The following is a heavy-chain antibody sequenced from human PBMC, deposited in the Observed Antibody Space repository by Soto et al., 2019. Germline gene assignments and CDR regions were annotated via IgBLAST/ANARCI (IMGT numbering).Heavy chain of an antibody. J-gene: IGHJ4*02. CDR1: ALRLRSYT. CDR2: ISSSSSDT. D-gene: IGHD6-13*01. V-gene: IGHV3-21*01. CDR3: ARDGGGYATGWFAK. Sequence: SGGAQILWCAASALRLRSYTGSLIRPAQGKGLEWVSSISSSSSDTHYADSVKGRFTISRDNADNSLYLHMNTLRDDDTAVYYCARDGGGYATGWFAKWGMGTLVPVS.